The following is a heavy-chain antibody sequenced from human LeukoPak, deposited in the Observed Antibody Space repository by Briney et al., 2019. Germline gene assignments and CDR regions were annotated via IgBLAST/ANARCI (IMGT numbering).Heavy chain of an antibody. CDR3: ARGRYFYDSSGYPDY. Sequence: GGSLRLSCAASGFTFSDYYMSWIRQAPGKGLEWVLYISSSGSTIYYADSVKGRFTISRDNAKNSLYLQMNSLRAEDTAVYYCARGRYFYDSSGYPDYWGQGTLVTVSS. D-gene: IGHD3-22*01. CDR1: GFTFSDYY. J-gene: IGHJ4*02. V-gene: IGHV3-11*04. CDR2: ISSSGSTI.